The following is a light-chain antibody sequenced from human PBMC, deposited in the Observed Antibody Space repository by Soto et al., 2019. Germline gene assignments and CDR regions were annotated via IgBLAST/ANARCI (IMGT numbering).Light chain of an antibody. CDR2: EVS. CDR3: SSYTSSSIDYV. J-gene: IGLJ1*01. Sequence: QSALTQPASVSGSPGQSITISCTGTSSDVGGYNYVSWYQQHPGKAPKLMIYEVSNRPSGVSNRLSGSKSGNTASLTISGLQAEDKADYYCSSYTSSSIDYVFGTGTKLTVL. V-gene: IGLV2-14*01. CDR1: SSDVGGYNY.